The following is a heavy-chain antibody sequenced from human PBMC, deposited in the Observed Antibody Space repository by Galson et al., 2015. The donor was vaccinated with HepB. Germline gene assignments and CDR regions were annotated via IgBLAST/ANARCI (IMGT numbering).Heavy chain of an antibody. CDR2: ISAYNGYT. D-gene: IGHD3-22*01. Sequence: SVKVSCKASGYTFSSYGISWVRQAPGQGLEWMGWISAYNGYTNNAQKFQGRIIMSRDTSTSTAYMDLTSLTPEDTAVYYCVRDSRYSSDSHPTPYFDFWGQGTLVTVSS. CDR3: VRDSRYSSDSHPTPYFDF. J-gene: IGHJ4*02. CDR1: GYTFSSYG. V-gene: IGHV1-18*01.